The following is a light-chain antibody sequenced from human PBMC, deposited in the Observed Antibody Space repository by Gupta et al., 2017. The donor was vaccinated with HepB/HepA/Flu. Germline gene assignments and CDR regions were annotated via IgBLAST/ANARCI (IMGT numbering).Light chain of an antibody. J-gene: IGKJ4*01. CDR2: AAS. CDR3: QQYNSFPLT. Sequence: DIQMSHLLSSRSASVGDRVTITCRASQDIRTWLAWYQQKPEKAPKSLIYAASNVQSGVPSRFSGGGSGTDFTLTISSLQPEDFATYYCQQYNSFPLTFGGGTKVEIK. V-gene: IGKV1D-16*01. CDR1: QDIRTW.